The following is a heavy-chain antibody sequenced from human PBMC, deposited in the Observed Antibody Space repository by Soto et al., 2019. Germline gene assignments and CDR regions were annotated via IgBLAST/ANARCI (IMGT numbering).Heavy chain of an antibody. CDR1: GGSISSGGYY. CDR2: IYYSGST. V-gene: IGHV4-31*03. CDR3: ARDCSGGSCYSANDAFDI. Sequence: ASETLSLTCTVSGGSISSGGYYWSWIRQHPGKGLEWIGYIYYSGSTYYNPSLKSRVTISVDTSKNQFSLKLSSVTAADTAVYYCARDCSGGSCYSANDAFDIWGQGTMVTVSS. J-gene: IGHJ3*02. D-gene: IGHD2-15*01.